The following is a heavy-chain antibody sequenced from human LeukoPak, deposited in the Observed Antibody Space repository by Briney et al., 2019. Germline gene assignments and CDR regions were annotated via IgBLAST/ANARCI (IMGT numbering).Heavy chain of an antibody. CDR2: IWYDGSNK. CDR3: AKDRVPGIAAPGPFDY. V-gene: IGHV3-33*06. D-gene: IGHD6-13*01. CDR1: GFTFSSYG. Sequence: AGGSLRLSCAASGFTFSSYGMHWVRQAPGKGLEWVAVIWYDGSNKYYADSVKGRFTISRDNSKNTLYLQMNSLRAEDTAVYYCAKDRVPGIAAPGPFDYWGQGTLVTVSS. J-gene: IGHJ4*02.